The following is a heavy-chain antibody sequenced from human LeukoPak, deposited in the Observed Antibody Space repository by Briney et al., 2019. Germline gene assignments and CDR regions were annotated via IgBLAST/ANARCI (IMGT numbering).Heavy chain of an antibody. V-gene: IGHV4-39*01. D-gene: IGHD5-18*01. J-gene: IGHJ4*02. CDR1: VGSISSSSYY. CDR2: IYSSGST. CDR3: ARQEDDTALTPDY. Sequence: SETLSLTCTVSVGSISSSSYYWGWIPKPPGKGLKWIGTIYSSGSTYYNPSLKGRVTISLGTSKNQFSLKLSSVTAADTAVYYCARQEDDTALTPDYWGQGTLVTVSS.